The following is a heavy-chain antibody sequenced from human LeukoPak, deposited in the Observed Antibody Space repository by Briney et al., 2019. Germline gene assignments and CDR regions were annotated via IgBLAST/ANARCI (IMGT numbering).Heavy chain of an antibody. CDR1: GFTVSSNY. Sequence: GGSLRLSCAASGFTVSSNYMSWIRQAPGKGLEWLSYINIGGTNTHYADSVKGRFTISRDNAKKSLYLEMNNLRAEDTAVYYCATDGAGFDTWGQGVLVTVSS. V-gene: IGHV3-11*01. CDR3: ATDGAGFDT. J-gene: IGHJ5*02. CDR2: INIGGTNT.